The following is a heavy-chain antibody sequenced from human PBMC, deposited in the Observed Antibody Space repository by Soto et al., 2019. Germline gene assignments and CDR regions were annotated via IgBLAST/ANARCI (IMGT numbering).Heavy chain of an antibody. Sequence: QVQLVQSGAEVKKPGSSVKVSCKASGGTFSNDIISWVRQAPGQGLDWMGTIIPIFGTLNYAQKFQGRVTITADKSXXTAYMALSSLRSEDTAVYYCASGTLYGSGSYPVDYWGQGTLVTVSS. V-gene: IGHV1-69*08. D-gene: IGHD3-10*01. J-gene: IGHJ4*02. CDR3: ASGTLYGSGSYPVDY. CDR2: IIPIFGTL. CDR1: GGTFSNDI.